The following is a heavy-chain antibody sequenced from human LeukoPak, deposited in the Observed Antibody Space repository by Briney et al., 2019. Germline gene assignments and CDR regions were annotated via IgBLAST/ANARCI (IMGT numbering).Heavy chain of an antibody. V-gene: IGHV3-11*03. D-gene: IGHD2-21*02. Sequence: EGSLRLSCEASGFMLSVYYMSWFRLAPGKGLEWIGYISSTGSYTTYADSVRGRFTISRDNAKNLLFLQMNNLRAEDTAVYYCARKLGGAQCGGDCFFDHWGQGTRVAVSS. CDR1: GFMLSVYY. CDR3: ARKLGGAQCGGDCFFDH. CDR2: ISSTGSYT. J-gene: IGHJ4*01.